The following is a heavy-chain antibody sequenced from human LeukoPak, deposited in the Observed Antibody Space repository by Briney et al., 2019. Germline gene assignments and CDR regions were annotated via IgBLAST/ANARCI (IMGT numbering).Heavy chain of an antibody. V-gene: IGHV4-4*07. D-gene: IGHD3-22*01. CDR2: ISSSGST. CDR3: AGPPTQGSSGYYGY. CDR1: GGSISSYY. J-gene: IGHJ4*02. Sequence: PSETLSLTCTVSGGSISSYYWSWIRQPAGKGLEWTGRISSSGSTNYNPSLKSRVTISVDTSKNQFSLKLSSVTAADTAVYYCAGPPTQGSSGYYGYWGQGTLVTVSS.